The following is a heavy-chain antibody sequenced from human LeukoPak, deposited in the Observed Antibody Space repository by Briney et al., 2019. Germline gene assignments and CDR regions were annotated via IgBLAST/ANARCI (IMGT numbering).Heavy chain of an antibody. Sequence: GGSLRLSCAASGFAFSNYDMSWVRQAPGKGLEWVSAITGTGGSTYYADSVKGRFTISRDNSKNTLSLQMDSLRVEDTALYYCAKRGSYSGGFDYRGQGTLLTVPS. CDR1: GFAFSNYD. D-gene: IGHD3-10*01. J-gene: IGHJ4*02. V-gene: IGHV3-23*01. CDR3: AKRGSYSGGFDY. CDR2: ITGTGGST.